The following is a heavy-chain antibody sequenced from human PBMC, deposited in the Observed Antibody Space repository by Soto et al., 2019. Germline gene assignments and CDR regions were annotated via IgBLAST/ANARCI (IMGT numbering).Heavy chain of an antibody. CDR1: EFTVSTHS. V-gene: IGHV3-48*02. CDR3: ATRDGRELPEGIDY. Sequence: EVQLVESGGGLVQPGGSLRLSCAASEFTVSTHSMNWVRQAPGKGLEWISYISSSSSTIYYADSVKGRFTISRDNAKSSLYLQMNSLSDADTTVYYCATRDGRELPEGIDYWGQGILVTVSS. D-gene: IGHD1-7*01. J-gene: IGHJ4*02. CDR2: ISSSSSTI.